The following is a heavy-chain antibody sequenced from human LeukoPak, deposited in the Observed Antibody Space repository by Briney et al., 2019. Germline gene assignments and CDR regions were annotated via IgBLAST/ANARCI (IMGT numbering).Heavy chain of an antibody. CDR3: AKVSGPVYQLLPEFDY. CDR2: ISGRGGST. CDR1: GFTFSSYA. J-gene: IGHJ4*02. V-gene: IGHV3-23*01. Sequence: GGSLRLSCAASGFTFSSYAMSWVRQAPGKGLEWVSAISGRGGSTYYADSVKGRFTISRDNSKNTLYLQMNSLRAEDTAVYYCAKVSGPVYQLLPEFDYWGQGTLVTVSS. D-gene: IGHD2-2*01.